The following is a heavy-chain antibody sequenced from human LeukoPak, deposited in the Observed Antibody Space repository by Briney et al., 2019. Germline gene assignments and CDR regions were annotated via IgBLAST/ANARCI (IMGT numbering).Heavy chain of an antibody. V-gene: IGHV4-34*01. CDR3: ASGDQQSYSSSWYCFDY. CDR1: GGSFSGYY. D-gene: IGHD6-13*01. CDR2: IDHSGST. Sequence: SETLSLTCAVYGGSFSGYYWSWIRQPPGKGLEWVGVIDHSGSTNYNPSLKSRVTISVDTSKNQFSLKLSSVTAADTAVYYCASGDQQSYSSSWYCFDYWGQGTLVTVSS. J-gene: IGHJ4*02.